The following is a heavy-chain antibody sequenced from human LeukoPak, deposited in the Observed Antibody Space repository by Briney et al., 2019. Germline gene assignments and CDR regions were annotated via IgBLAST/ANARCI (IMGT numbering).Heavy chain of an antibody. Sequence: SETLSLTCTVSGGSISGYYWSWIRQPPGEGLEWIGYIYYSGSTNYNPSLKSRVTISVDTSKNQFSLKLSSVTAADTAVYYCARALEWSNRWFDPWGQGTLVTASS. D-gene: IGHD3-3*01. CDR3: ARALEWSNRWFDP. V-gene: IGHV4-59*01. J-gene: IGHJ5*02. CDR2: IYYSGST. CDR1: GGSISGYY.